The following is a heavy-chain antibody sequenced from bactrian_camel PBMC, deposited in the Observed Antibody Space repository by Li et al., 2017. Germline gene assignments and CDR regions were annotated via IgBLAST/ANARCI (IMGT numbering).Heavy chain of an antibody. Sequence: HVQLVESGGELVQPGGSLRLSCAAAGFTASNYWIYWVRQAPGKGLEWVGSINAAGDRTFYQDSVKGRFTISRDNAKNTVYLQMNSLKPEDTARYYCAREISIYSSWLRQCFGYWGQGTQVTVS. V-gene: IGHV3S1*01. D-gene: IGHD6*01. CDR3: AREISIYSSWLRQCFGY. CDR2: INAAGDRT. CDR1: GFTASNYW. J-gene: IGHJ6*01.